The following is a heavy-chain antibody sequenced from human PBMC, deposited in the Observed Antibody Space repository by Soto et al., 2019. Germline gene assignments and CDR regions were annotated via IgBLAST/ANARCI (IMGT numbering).Heavy chain of an antibody. Sequence: QVQLQESGPGLVKPSGTLSLTCAVSGASISDNWWSWVRQPPGKGLEWIGEIYHSGTITYNPSLKSRVIISVDKSASQISLTLNSVTAADTAIYYCARHVAVPRTRGFDYWGQGTPVTVSS. V-gene: IGHV4-4*02. D-gene: IGHD2-15*01. CDR2: IYHSGTI. J-gene: IGHJ4*02. CDR3: ARHVAVPRTRGFDY. CDR1: GASISDNW.